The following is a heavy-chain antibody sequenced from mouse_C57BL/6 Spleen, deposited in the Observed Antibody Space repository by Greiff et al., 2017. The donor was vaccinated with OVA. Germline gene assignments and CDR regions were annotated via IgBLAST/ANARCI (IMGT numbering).Heavy chain of an antibody. J-gene: IGHJ3*01. CDR2: IDPSDSYT. CDR1: GYTFTSYW. V-gene: IGHV1-69*01. D-gene: IGHD1-1*01. Sequence: QVHVKQPGAELVMPGASVKLSCKASGYTFTSYWMHWVKQRPGQGLEWIGEIDPSDSYTNYNQKFKGKSTLTVDKSSSTAYMQLSSLTSEDSAVYYCARSGSYYYGSSYSWFAYWGQGTLVTVSA. CDR3: ARSGSYYYGSSYSWFAY.